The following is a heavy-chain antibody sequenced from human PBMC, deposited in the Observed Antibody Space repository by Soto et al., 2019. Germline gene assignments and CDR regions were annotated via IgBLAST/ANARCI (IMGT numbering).Heavy chain of an antibody. CDR1: GGSITSSGYS. CDR3: ARDPGGYEPYFDY. V-gene: IGHV3-21*01. CDR2: ISSSSSYI. J-gene: IGHJ4*02. Sequence: ETLSLTCAVSGGSITSSGYSWTWIRQPPGKGLEWVSSISSSSSYIYYADSVKGRFTISRDNAKNSLYLQMNSLRAEDTAVYYCARDPGGYEPYFDYWGQGTLVTVSS. D-gene: IGHD5-12*01.